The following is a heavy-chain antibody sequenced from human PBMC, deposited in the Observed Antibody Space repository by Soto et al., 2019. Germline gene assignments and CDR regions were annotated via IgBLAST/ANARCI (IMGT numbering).Heavy chain of an antibody. CDR2: INAGNGNT. Sequence: GASVKVSCKASGYTFTSYDINWVRQAPGQRLEWMGWINAGNGNTKYSQKFQGRVTITRDTSASTAYMELSSLRSEDTAVYYCARDWDWNYNFDYWGQGALVTVSS. J-gene: IGHJ4*02. CDR3: ARDWDWNYNFDY. D-gene: IGHD1-7*01. V-gene: IGHV1-3*01. CDR1: GYTFTSYD.